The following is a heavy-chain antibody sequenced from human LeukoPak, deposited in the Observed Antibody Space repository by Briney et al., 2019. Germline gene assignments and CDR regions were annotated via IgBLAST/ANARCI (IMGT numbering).Heavy chain of an antibody. V-gene: IGHV4-39*07. CDR2: IYYSGST. D-gene: IGHD2-2*01. CDR3: ARERASAAPPYFDY. CDR1: GGSISSSSYY. Sequence: PSETLSLTRTVSGGSISSSSYYWGWIRQPPGKGLEWIGSIYYSGSTYYNPSLKSRVTISVDTSKNQFSLKLSSVTAADTAVYYCARERASAAPPYFDYWGQGTLVTVSS. J-gene: IGHJ4*02.